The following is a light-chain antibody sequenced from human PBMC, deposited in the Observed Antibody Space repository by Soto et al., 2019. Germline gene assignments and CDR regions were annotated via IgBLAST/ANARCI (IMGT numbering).Light chain of an antibody. Sequence: DIVMTQSPATLSVSPGERATLSCRASQGFNNNLAWFQQKSGQAPRLLIYDTSTRATGIPARFSGSESGTEFTLTISSLQSEDFAVYYCQQYNNWPYTFGQGTKLEIK. CDR1: QGFNNN. CDR3: QQYNNWPYT. CDR2: DTS. V-gene: IGKV3-15*01. J-gene: IGKJ2*01.